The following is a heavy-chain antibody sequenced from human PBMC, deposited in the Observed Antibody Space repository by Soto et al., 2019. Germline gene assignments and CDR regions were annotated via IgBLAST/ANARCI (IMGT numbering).Heavy chain of an antibody. J-gene: IGHJ4*02. CDR2: ISSSSSTI. Sequence: GGSLRLSCAASGFTFSSYSMNWVRQAPGKGLEWVSYISSSSSTIYYADSVKGRFTISRDNAKNSLYLQMNSLRAEDTAVYYCARDEQGDFDYWGQGTLVTVSS. V-gene: IGHV3-48*01. CDR1: GFTFSSYS. CDR3: ARDEQGDFDY.